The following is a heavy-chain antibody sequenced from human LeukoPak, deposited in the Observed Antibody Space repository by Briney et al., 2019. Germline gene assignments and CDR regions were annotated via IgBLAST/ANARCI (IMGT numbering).Heavy chain of an antibody. CDR3: AKTYCSSTSCYTGWFDP. J-gene: IGHJ5*02. D-gene: IGHD2-2*02. V-gene: IGHV3-23*01. CDR2: ISGSGGST. Sequence: GGSLRLSCAASGFTFSSYAMSWVRQAPGKGLEWVSAISGSGGSTYYADSVKGRFTISRDNSKNTLYLQMNSLRAEDTAVYYCAKTYCSSTSCYTGWFDPWGQGTLVTVSS. CDR1: GFTFSSYA.